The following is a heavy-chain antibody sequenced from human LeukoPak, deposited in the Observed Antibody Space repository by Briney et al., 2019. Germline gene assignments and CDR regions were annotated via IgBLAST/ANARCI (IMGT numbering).Heavy chain of an antibody. CDR3: ARRIGHGTRPYFDS. CDR2: INQDASEK. CDR1: RFSFGSYW. J-gene: IGHJ4*02. V-gene: IGHV3-7*01. D-gene: IGHD2-15*01. Sequence: GGSLRLSCAASRFSFGSYWMSWVRQAPGKGLEWVASINQDASEKYYADSVKGRFTISRDNAKTSVYLQMNSLRDEDTAVYFCARRIGHGTRPYFDSWGQGSLVTVSS.